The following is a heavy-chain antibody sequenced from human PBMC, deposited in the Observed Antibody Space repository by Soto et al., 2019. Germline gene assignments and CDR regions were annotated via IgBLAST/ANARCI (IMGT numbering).Heavy chain of an antibody. Sequence: SVKVSCKASGGTFSSYAISWVRQAPGQGLEWMGGIIPIFGTANYAQKFQGRVTITADESTSTAYMELSSLRSEDTAVYYCAREKYPSNAFDIWGQGTMVTVSS. CDR2: IIPIFGTA. J-gene: IGHJ3*02. CDR1: GGTFSSYA. V-gene: IGHV1-69*13. CDR3: AREKYPSNAFDI. D-gene: IGHD6-6*01.